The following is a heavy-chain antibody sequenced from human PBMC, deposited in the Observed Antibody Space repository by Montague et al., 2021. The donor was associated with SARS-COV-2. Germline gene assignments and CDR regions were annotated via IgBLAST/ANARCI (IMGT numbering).Heavy chain of an antibody. CDR2: IHHSGST. J-gene: IGHJ4*02. CDR1: GGSFSGYY. D-gene: IGHD2-8*01. Sequence: SETLSLTCAVYGGSFSGYYWIWIRQPPGKGLEWIGEIHHSGSTNYNPSLKRRVTISVDTSKNQFSLKLSSVTAAATAVYYCARANGYYFDYWGQGTLVTVSS. CDR3: ARANGYYFDY. V-gene: IGHV4-34*01.